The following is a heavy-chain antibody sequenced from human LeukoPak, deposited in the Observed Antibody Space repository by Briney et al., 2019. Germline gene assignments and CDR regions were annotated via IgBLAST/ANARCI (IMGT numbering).Heavy chain of an antibody. J-gene: IGHJ6*03. CDR2: ISSSSSYI. V-gene: IGHV3-21*01. CDR3: AKYIYSGSYYYYYYMDV. Sequence: GGSLRLSCAASGFTFSSYSMNWVRQAPGKGLEWVSSISSSSSYIYYADSVKGRFTISRDNSKNTLYLQMSSLRAEDTAVYYCAKYIYSGSYYYYYYMDVWGKGTTVTVSS. D-gene: IGHD1-26*01. CDR1: GFTFSSYS.